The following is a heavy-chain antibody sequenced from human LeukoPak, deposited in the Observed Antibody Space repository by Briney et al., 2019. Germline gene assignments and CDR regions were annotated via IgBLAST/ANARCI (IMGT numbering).Heavy chain of an antibody. V-gene: IGHV1-8*03. J-gene: IGHJ5*02. D-gene: IGHD2-2*02. Sequence: ASVKVSCKASGYTFASYDINWVRQATGQGLEWMGWMNPNSGNTGYAQKFQGRVTITRNTSISTAYMELSSLRSEDTAVYYCARVRTTYCSSTSFYRFDPWGQGTLVTVSS. CDR2: MNPNSGNT. CDR1: GYTFASYD. CDR3: ARVRTTYCSSTSFYRFDP.